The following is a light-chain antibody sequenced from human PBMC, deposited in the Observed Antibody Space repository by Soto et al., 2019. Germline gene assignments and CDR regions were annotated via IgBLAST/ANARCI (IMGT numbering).Light chain of an antibody. CDR1: QSVSSSY. CDR2: GAS. J-gene: IGKJ1*01. CDR3: QQYGSSPPWT. Sequence: EIVLTQSPGTLSLSPGERATLSCRASQSVSSSYLAWYQQKPGQAPRLLIYGASSRATGILDRFSGSGSGTDFTLTISRLEPEDFAVDYCQQYGSSPPWTFGQGTKVEIK. V-gene: IGKV3-20*01.